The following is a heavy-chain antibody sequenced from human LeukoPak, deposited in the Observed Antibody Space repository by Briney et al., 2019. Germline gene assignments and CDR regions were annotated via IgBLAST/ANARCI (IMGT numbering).Heavy chain of an antibody. Sequence: GGSLRLSCAASGFTFSSYWMSWVRQAPGKGLEWVANIKQDGSEKYYVDSVKGRFTISRDNAKNSLYLQMNSLRAEDTAVYYCVEDGGPDAFDIWGQGTMVTVSS. CDR3: VEDGGPDAFDI. CDR2: IKQDGSEK. D-gene: IGHD4-23*01. CDR1: GFTFSSYW. V-gene: IGHV3-7*01. J-gene: IGHJ3*02.